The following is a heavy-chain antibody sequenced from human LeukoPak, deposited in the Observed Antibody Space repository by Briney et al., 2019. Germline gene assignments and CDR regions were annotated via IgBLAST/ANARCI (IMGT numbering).Heavy chain of an antibody. CDR1: GYTFTSYG. CDR3: ARLSQLPMYLDP. Sequence: ASVKVSCKASGYTFTSYGVTWVRQAPGQGLEWMGWISAYNANTNYAQKFQGRVTMTTDTSTSTVYMELRSLTSDDTAVYYCARLSQLPMYLDPWGQGTLVTVSS. J-gene: IGHJ5*02. D-gene: IGHD2-2*01. V-gene: IGHV1-18*01. CDR2: ISAYNANT.